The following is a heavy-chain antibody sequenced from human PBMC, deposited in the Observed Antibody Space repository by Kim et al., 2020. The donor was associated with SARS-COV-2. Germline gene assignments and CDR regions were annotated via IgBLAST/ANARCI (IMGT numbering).Heavy chain of an antibody. CDR2: ISYDGSNK. J-gene: IGHJ4*02. CDR1: GFTFSGYG. D-gene: IGHD2-15*01. Sequence: GGSLRLSCAASGFTFSGYGMHWVRQAPGKGLEWVAVISYDGSNKYYADSVKGRFTISRDNSKNTLYLQMNSLRAEDTAVYYCARVAGKDPRDYFDYWGQGTLVTVSS. V-gene: IGHV3-33*05. CDR3: ARVAGKDPRDYFDY.